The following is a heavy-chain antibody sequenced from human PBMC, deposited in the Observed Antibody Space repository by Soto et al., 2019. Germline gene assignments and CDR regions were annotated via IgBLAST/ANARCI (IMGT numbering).Heavy chain of an antibody. CDR3: ASNDSGYDHTGNDAFDI. Sequence: SETLSLTCTVSGGSISSYYWSWIRQPPGKGLEWIGYIYYSGSTNYNPSLKSRVTISVDTSKNQFSLKLSSVTAADTAVYYCASNDSGYDHTGNDAFDIWGQGTMVTVSS. CDR2: IYYSGST. J-gene: IGHJ3*02. D-gene: IGHD5-12*01. V-gene: IGHV4-59*01. CDR1: GGSISSYY.